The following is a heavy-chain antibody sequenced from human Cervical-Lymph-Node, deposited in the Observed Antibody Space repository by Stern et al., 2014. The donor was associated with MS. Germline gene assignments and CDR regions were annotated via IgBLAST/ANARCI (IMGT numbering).Heavy chain of an antibody. D-gene: IGHD6-13*01. CDR2: MNPNIGGI. CDR1: GYNFIAYY. J-gene: IGHJ5*02. Sequence: QVQLVQSGAEVRKSGASVKVSCKTSGYNFIAYYIHWVRQAPGQGPEWMGWMNPNIGGIHYAQKFQGRVTMGGDGISTAYMELTGLTSDDTAVYYCARGVAEYSNSWADPWGQGTLVTVSS. CDR3: ARGVAEYSNSWADP. V-gene: IGHV1-2*02.